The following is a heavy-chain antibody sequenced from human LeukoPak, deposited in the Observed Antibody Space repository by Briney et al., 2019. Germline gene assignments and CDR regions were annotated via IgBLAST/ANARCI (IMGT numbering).Heavy chain of an antibody. CDR1: GFTFSSYA. D-gene: IGHD2-2*01. Sequence: PGGSLRLSCAASGFTFSSYAMSWVRQAPGKGLEWVSAISGSGGSTYYADSVKGRFTISRDNSKNTLYLQMNSLRAEDTAVYYCAEDDCSSTSCPSDYWGQGTLVTVSS. CDR2: ISGSGGST. CDR3: AEDDCSSTSCPSDY. J-gene: IGHJ4*02. V-gene: IGHV3-23*01.